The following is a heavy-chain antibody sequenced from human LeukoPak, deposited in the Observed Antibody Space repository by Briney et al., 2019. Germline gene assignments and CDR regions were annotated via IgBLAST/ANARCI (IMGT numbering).Heavy chain of an antibody. CDR3: AREYYGSGSYYDGYYFDF. J-gene: IGHJ4*02. V-gene: IGHV1-69*06. Sequence: ASVKVSCKASGGTFSSYTISWVRQAPGQGLEWMGLIIPAFGTTHYAQRFQGRVTITSDKSTTTAYMELGSLRSEDTAVYYCAREYYGSGSYYDGYYFDFWGQGTLVTVSS. CDR1: GGTFSSYT. D-gene: IGHD3-10*01. CDR2: IIPAFGTT.